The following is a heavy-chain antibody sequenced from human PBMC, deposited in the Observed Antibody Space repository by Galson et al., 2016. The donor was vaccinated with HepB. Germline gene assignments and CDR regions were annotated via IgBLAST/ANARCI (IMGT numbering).Heavy chain of an antibody. V-gene: IGHV4-31*03. CDR2: IYDSGST. Sequence: TLSLTCTVSGGSISSGDYYWSWIRQHPGKGLEWIGYIYDSGSTNYIPSLKSRVTISVDTSKNQFSLKLRPVTAADTAVYYCARSSRENDFWSGYHYWYFDLWGRGTLVTVSS. CDR3: ARSSRENDFWSGYHYWYFDL. J-gene: IGHJ2*01. D-gene: IGHD3-3*01. CDR1: GGSISSGDYY.